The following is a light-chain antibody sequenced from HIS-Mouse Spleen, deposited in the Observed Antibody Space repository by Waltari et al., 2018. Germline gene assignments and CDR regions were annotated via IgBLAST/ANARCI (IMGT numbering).Light chain of an antibody. CDR2: EVS. V-gene: IGLV2-14*01. CDR1: SSDVGGYNY. Sequence: QSALTQPASVSGSPGQSITISCTGTSSDVGGYNYVSWYQQPPGKAPKLMIYEVSNRPSGVSNRFSGSKSGNTASLTISGLQAEDEADYYCSSYTSSSTVVFGGGTKLNVL. CDR3: SSYTSSSTVV. J-gene: IGLJ2*01.